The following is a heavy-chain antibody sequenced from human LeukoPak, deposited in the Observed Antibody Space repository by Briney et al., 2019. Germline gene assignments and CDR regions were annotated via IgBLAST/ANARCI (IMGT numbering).Heavy chain of an antibody. CDR2: IKEDGSEK. V-gene: IGHV3-7*03. J-gene: IGHJ6*03. CDR3: ARGGISIFGVVIYMDV. D-gene: IGHD3-3*01. Sequence: GGSLRLSCAASGFTFSTHWMSWFRQAPGKGLEWLGNIKEDGSEKYYLDSVRGRFTISRDNAKNSLYLQMNSLRVEDTALYYCARGGISIFGVVIYMDVWGKGTTVTVSS. CDR1: GFTFSTHW.